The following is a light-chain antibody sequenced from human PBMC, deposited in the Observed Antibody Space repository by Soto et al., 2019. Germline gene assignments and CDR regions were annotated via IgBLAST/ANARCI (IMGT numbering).Light chain of an antibody. CDR3: QQYGSSPRT. V-gene: IGKV3-20*01. CDR1: QSVSSSY. Sequence: EIVLTQSPGTLSLSPGERATLSCRASQSVSSSYLAWYQKKPGQAPRLLIYAASSRATGIPDRFSGSGSGTDFTLTISRLEPEDFAVYYCQQYGSSPRTFGQGTKLETK. J-gene: IGKJ2*01. CDR2: AAS.